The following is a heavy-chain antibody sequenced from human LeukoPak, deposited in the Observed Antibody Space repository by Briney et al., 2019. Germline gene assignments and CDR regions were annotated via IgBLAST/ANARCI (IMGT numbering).Heavy chain of an antibody. D-gene: IGHD2-2*02. CDR3: ARKHSVVPAAIHGINWFDP. CDR1: GYTFTGYY. Sequence: ASVKVSCTASGYTFTGYYIHWVRQAPGQGLEWMGWINPNSGGTNYAQKFQGRVTMTRDTSISTAYMELSRLRSDDAAVFYCARKHSVVPAAIHGINWFDPWGQGTLVTVSS. CDR2: INPNSGGT. J-gene: IGHJ5*02. V-gene: IGHV1-2*02.